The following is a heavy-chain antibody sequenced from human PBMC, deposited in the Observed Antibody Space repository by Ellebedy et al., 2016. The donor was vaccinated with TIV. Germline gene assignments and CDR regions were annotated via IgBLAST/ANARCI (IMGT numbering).Heavy chain of an antibody. CDR3: ARKKGIAAAGLDY. D-gene: IGHD6-13*01. CDR2: IWYDGSNK. Sequence: GGSLRPSXAASGFTVSSNYMSWVRQAPGKGLEWVAVIWYDGSNKYYADSVKGRFTISRDNSKNTLYLQMNSLRAEDTAVYYCARKKGIAAAGLDYWGQGTLVTVSS. CDR1: GFTVSSNY. V-gene: IGHV3-33*01. J-gene: IGHJ4*02.